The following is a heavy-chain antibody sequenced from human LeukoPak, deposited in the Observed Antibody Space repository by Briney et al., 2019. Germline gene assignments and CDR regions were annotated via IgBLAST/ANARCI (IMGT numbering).Heavy chain of an antibody. V-gene: IGHV3-49*04. CDR1: GFTFGDYA. CDR2: IRSKAYGGTT. Sequence: PGGSLRLSCTASGFTFGDYAMSWVRQAPGKRLEWVGFIRSKAYGGTTEYAASVKGRFTSSRDDSKSIAYLQMNSLKTEDTAVYYCTRNVDFWSGYGFDYWGQGTLVTVSS. J-gene: IGHJ4*02. CDR3: TRNVDFWSGYGFDY. D-gene: IGHD3-3*01.